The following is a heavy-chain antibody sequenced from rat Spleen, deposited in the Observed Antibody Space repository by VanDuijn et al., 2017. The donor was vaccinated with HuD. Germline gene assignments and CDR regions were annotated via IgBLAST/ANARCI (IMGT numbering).Heavy chain of an antibody. Sequence: EVQLVESGGGLVQPGRSLKLSCAASGFTFSDYNMAWVRQAPKKGLEWVATISYDGSSTYYRDSVKGRFTISRDNAKSTLYLQMDSLRSEDTATYYCARRHYGYTDYFDYWGQGTLVTVSS. J-gene: IGHJ3*01. D-gene: IGHD1-6*01. CDR1: GFTFSDYN. CDR3: ARRHYGYTDYFDY. CDR2: ISYDGSST. V-gene: IGHV5-7*01.